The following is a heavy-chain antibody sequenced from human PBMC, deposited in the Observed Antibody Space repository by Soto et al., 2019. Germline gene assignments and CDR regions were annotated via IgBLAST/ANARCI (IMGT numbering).Heavy chain of an antibody. D-gene: IGHD4-17*01. J-gene: IGHJ4*02. CDR3: ARDSPTVNTRLHAY. Sequence: AASVKVSCKASGYTFASYAMHWVRQAPGQRLEWMGWINAGNGNTKYSQKFQGRVTITRDTSASTAYMELSSLRSEDTAVYYCARDSPTVNTRLHAYWGQGTLVTVSS. CDR1: GYTFASYA. CDR2: INAGNGNT. V-gene: IGHV1-3*01.